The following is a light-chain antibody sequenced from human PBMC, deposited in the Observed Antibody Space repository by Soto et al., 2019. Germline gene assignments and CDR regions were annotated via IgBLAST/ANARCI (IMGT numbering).Light chain of an antibody. CDR3: HQYGSSPYT. J-gene: IGKJ2*01. Sequence: IVLTQSPGTLSLSPGERATLSCRASQSVSNNYLAWYQQKPGQAPRLLIYATSTRATGIPDRFSGSGSGTDFTLTISRLEPEDFAVYYCHQYGSSPYTFGQGTKLEIK. CDR2: ATS. V-gene: IGKV3-20*01. CDR1: QSVSNNY.